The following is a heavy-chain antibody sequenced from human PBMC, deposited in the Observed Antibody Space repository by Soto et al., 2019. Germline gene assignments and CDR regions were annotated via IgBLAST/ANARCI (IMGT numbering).Heavy chain of an antibody. J-gene: IGHJ4*02. Sequence: EVQLLEYGGGLVQPGGSLRLSCAASGFTFSNYAMSWVRKAPGKGLEWVSVIRGSTESTYYADSVKGRFTISRDNSKNTLYLQMHSLRAEDTAVYYCAKVVRSGYYAAAFDYWGQGTLVTASS. CDR3: AKVVRSGYYAAAFDY. D-gene: IGHD5-12*01. CDR1: GFTFSNYA. V-gene: IGHV3-23*01. CDR2: IRGSTEST.